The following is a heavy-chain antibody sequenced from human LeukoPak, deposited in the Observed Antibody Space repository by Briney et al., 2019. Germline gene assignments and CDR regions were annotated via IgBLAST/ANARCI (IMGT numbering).Heavy chain of an antibody. J-gene: IGHJ4*02. Sequence: PGGSLRLSCAASGFTFSSYGVHWVRQAPGKGLEWVAFIRYDGSNKYYADSVKGRFTISRDNSKNTLYLQMNSLRAEDTAVYYCAKSARRYCSGGSCYYFDYWGQGTLVTVSS. CDR3: AKSARRYCSGGSCYYFDY. CDR2: IRYDGSNK. D-gene: IGHD2-15*01. CDR1: GFTFSSYG. V-gene: IGHV3-30*02.